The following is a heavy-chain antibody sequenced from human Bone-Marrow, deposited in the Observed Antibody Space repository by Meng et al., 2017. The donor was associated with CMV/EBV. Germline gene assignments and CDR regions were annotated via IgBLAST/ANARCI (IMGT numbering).Heavy chain of an antibody. J-gene: IGHJ6*02. Sequence: SGPTLVQPTQLLTLTCSFSGLSLRTSGVGVGWIRQPPGKALEWLALIYWNDDKRYSTSLKSRHTITKDTSKNQVVLTMTKMDPVDTARYYCAHSSGEELWFGELFYYYGMDVWGQGTTVTVSS. CDR2: IYWNDDK. V-gene: IGHV2-5*01. D-gene: IGHD3-10*01. CDR3: AHSSGEELWFGELFYYYGMDV. CDR1: GLSLRTSGVG.